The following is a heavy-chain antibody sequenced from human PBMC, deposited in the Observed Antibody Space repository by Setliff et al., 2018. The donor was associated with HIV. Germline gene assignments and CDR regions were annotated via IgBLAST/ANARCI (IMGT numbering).Heavy chain of an antibody. D-gene: IGHD2-2*01. Sequence: PGGSLRLSCAASGFTFSNYGMHWVRQAPGKGLEWVAFIRYDGSDKYYADSVKGRFTISRDDSKNTAYLQMNSLKTEDTAVYYCTKVGYCSSASCYASDYWGQGTLVTVSS. J-gene: IGHJ4*02. CDR1: GFTFSNYG. CDR2: IRYDGSDK. V-gene: IGHV3-30*02. CDR3: TKVGYCSSASCYASDY.